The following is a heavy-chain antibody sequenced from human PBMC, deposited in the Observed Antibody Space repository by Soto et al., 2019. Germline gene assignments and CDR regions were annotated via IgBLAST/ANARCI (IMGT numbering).Heavy chain of an antibody. CDR1: GFGFHTYW. Sequence: GGSLRLSCVASGFGFHTYWMHWVRQVPGKGLVWVARINSDGDTSTYADSVKGRFSISRDNTKNTLFLQMNGLRDDDTAVYYCAKDRNIVVVPAGWGGMDVWGQGTTVTVSS. CDR2: INSDGDTS. V-gene: IGHV3-74*01. CDR3: AKDRNIVVVPAGWGGMDV. D-gene: IGHD2-2*01. J-gene: IGHJ6*02.